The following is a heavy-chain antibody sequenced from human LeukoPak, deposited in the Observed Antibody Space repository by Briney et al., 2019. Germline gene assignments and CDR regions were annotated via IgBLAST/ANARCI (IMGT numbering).Heavy chain of an antibody. Sequence: SVKVSCKASGGTFSSYAISWVRQAPGQGLEWTGSIIPIFGTANYAQKFQGRVTITADKSTSTAYMELSSLRSEDTAVYYCARTNSITIFGVVTRLNGWFDPWGQGTLVTVSS. V-gene: IGHV1-69*06. CDR1: GGTFSSYA. D-gene: IGHD3-3*01. J-gene: IGHJ5*02. CDR3: ARTNSITIFGVVTRLNGWFDP. CDR2: IIPIFGTA.